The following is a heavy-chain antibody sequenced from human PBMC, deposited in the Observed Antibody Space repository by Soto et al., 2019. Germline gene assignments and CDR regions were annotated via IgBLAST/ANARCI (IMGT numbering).Heavy chain of an antibody. D-gene: IGHD3-22*01. Sequence: PPGKGLEWIGSIYYSGSTYYNPSLKRRVTISVDTSKNQFSLKLSSVTAADTAVYYCARHTNFYDSSGYYSYYYYGIDVSGQGPSLSVSS. J-gene: IGHJ6*02. CDR3: ARHTNFYDSSGYYSYYYYGIDV. CDR2: IYYSGST. V-gene: IGHV4-39*01.